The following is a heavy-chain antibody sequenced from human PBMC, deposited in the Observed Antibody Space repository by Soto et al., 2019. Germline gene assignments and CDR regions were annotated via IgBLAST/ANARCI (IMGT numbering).Heavy chain of an antibody. CDR1: GGAISDARFY. CDR2: IYYTGTT. D-gene: IGHD1-26*01. J-gene: IGHJ5*02. V-gene: IGHV4-39*01. CDR3: ARQKWEQPKWFDP. Sequence: QLQLQESGPGLVKPSETLSLTCSLSGGAISDARFYWGWIRQSPGRGLEWIGSIYYTGTTFCNPSLQSRVTISGDTSENQFSLKLYSVPAADTALYFCARQKWEQPKWFDPWGQGTLVIVSP.